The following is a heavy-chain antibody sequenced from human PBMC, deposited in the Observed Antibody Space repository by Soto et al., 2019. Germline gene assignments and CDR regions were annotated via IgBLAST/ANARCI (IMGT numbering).Heavy chain of an antibody. CDR3: ARMSVGVIFSNLFDP. D-gene: IGHD3-16*02. CDR2: INHSGST. Sequence: SETLSLTCAVYGGSFSGYYWSWIRQPPGKGLEWIGEINHSGSTNYNPSLKSRVTISVDTSKNQFSLKLSSVTAADTAVYYCARMSVGVIFSNLFDPWGQGTLVTVSS. CDR1: GGSFSGYY. V-gene: IGHV4-34*01. J-gene: IGHJ5*02.